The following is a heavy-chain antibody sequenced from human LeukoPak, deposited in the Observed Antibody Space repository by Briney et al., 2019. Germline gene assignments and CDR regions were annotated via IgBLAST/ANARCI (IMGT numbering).Heavy chain of an antibody. J-gene: IGHJ3*02. CDR3: ARLAI. Sequence: PGGSLRLSCAASGFTFSSYAMCWVRQAPGKGLEWVAVISYDGSNKYYADSVKRRFTSSRDKSKSTLYLQMNSLRPGDTAVYYCARLAIWGEGAMVTVSS. CDR1: GFTFSSYA. CDR2: ISYDGSNK. V-gene: IGHV3-30-3*01.